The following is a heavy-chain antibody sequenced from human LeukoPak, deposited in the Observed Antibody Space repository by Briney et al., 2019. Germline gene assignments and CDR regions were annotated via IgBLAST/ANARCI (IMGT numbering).Heavy chain of an antibody. D-gene: IGHD1-14*01. CDR2: FYLVDSAT. J-gene: IGHJ4*02. V-gene: IGHV5-51*01. Sequence: GESLKISCKGSGDSFTSYCIGWVGQMPGKGLDWLGIFYLVDSATRYSPSFQGQVTISADKSISTAYLQWSSLKASDTAMYYCASWYGSFDYWGQGTLVTVSS. CDR1: GDSFTSYC. CDR3: ASWYGSFDY.